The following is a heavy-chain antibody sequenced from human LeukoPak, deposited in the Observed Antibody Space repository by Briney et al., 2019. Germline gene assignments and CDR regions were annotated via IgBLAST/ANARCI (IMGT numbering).Heavy chain of an antibody. V-gene: IGHV3-7*01. D-gene: IGHD2-2*03. J-gene: IGHJ4*02. CDR3: ARIGYSSSSFDY. Sequence: QSGGSLRLSCAASGFIFSNYWMSWVRQAPGKGMEWVANIKQDGNEVHYVDSLKGRFTLSRDNAKNSVYLQMNSLRAEDTAIYYCARIGYSSSSFDYWGQGTVVTVSS. CDR1: GFIFSNYW. CDR2: IKQDGNEV.